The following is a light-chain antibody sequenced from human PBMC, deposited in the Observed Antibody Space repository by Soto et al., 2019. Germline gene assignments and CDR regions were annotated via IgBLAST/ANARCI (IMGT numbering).Light chain of an antibody. Sequence: QSVLTQPRSVSGSPGQSVSISCTGTRSDVGGYNYVSWYQQYPGKAPKLMIYDVTERPSGVPDRFSGSKSGNTASLTISGPQAEDEADYFCCSYAGGYIFVFGTGTKVNVL. CDR3: CSYAGGYIFV. J-gene: IGLJ1*01. CDR2: DVT. V-gene: IGLV2-11*01. CDR1: RSDVGGYNY.